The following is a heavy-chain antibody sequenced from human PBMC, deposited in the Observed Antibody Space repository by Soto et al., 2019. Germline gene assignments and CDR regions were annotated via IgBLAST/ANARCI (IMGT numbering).Heavy chain of an antibody. CDR1: GDSVSSSSAA. D-gene: IGHD3-16*01. J-gene: IGHJ6*02. CDR2: TYYRSRWIH. V-gene: IGHV6-1*01. CDR3: AGVVWFRGMDV. Sequence: SQTLSLTCDISGDSVSSSSAAWNWIRQSPSRGLEWLGRTYYRSRWIHEYTVSMESRITINPDTSKNQFSLHIYSVTPEDTAVYYCAGVVWFRGMDVWGQGTPVTVSS.